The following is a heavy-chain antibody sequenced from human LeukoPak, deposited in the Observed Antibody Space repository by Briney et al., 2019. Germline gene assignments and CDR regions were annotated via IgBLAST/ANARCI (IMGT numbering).Heavy chain of an antibody. CDR3: VRDPTAAGTDY. CDR2: IKQDGSEK. V-gene: IGHV3-7*01. CDR1: GFTFSSYW. D-gene: IGHD6-13*01. J-gene: IGHJ4*02. Sequence: GGSLRLSCAASGFTFSSYWMSWVRQAPGKGLEWVANIKQDGSEKYYVDSVKGRFIISRDNAENSLYLEMNSLRAEDTAIYYCVRDPTAAGTDYWGQGTLVTVSS.